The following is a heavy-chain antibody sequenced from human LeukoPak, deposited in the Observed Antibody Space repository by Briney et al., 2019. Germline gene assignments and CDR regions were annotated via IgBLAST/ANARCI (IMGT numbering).Heavy chain of an antibody. V-gene: IGHV4-34*01. CDR1: GGSFSGYY. D-gene: IGHD2-15*01. CDR2: INHSGST. CDR3: ARGRVVVAAIDY. J-gene: IGHJ4*02. Sequence: PSETLSLTCAVYGGSFSGYYWSWIRQPPGKGLEWIGEINHSGSTNYNPSLKSRVTISVDTSKNQFSLKLSSVTAADTAVYYCARGRVVVAAIDYWGQGTLVTVSS.